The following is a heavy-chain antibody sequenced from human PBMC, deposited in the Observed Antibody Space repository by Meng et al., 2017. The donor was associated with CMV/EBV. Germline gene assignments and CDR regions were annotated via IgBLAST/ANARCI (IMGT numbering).Heavy chain of an antibody. CDR1: GGSISSYY. D-gene: IGHD3-3*01. Sequence: SETLSLTCTVSGGSISSYYWSWIRQPPGKGLEWIGYIYYSGSTNYNPSLKSRVTISVDTSKNQFSLKLSSVTAADTAVYYWARCYYDFWSGYDYAGGMDVWGQGTTVTVSS. CDR3: ARCYYDFWSGYDYAGGMDV. J-gene: IGHJ6*02. V-gene: IGHV4-59*01. CDR2: IYYSGST.